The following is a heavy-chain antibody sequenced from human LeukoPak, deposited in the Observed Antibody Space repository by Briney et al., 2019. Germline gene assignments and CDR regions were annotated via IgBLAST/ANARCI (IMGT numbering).Heavy chain of an antibody. V-gene: IGHV3-30-3*01. D-gene: IGHD4/OR15-4a*01. J-gene: IGHJ4*02. Sequence: GRSLRLSCAASGFTFSSYAMHWVRQAPGKGLEWVAVISYDGSSKYYADSVKGRFTISRDNSKNTLYLQMNSLRAEDTAVYYCARDRSDYGDYYFDYWGQGTLVTVSS. CDR3: ARDRSDYGDYYFDY. CDR2: ISYDGSSK. CDR1: GFTFSSYA.